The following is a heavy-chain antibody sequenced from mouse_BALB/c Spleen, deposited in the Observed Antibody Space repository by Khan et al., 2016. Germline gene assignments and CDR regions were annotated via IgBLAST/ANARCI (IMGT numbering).Heavy chain of an antibody. D-gene: IGHD4-1*01. CDR2: ISYSGST. V-gene: IGHV3-2*02. CDR1: GYSITSDYA. Sequence: VQLKESGPGLVKPSQSLSLTCTVTGYSITSDYAWNWIRQFPGNKLEWMGYISYSGSTSYNPSLKSRISITRDTSKNQFFLQLNSVTTEDTATYYCASWDYWYFDVWGAGTTVTVSS. J-gene: IGHJ1*01. CDR3: ASWDYWYFDV.